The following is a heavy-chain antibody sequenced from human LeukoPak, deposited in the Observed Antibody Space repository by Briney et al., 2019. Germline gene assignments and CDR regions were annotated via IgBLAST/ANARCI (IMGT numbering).Heavy chain of an antibody. V-gene: IGHV4-34*01. Sequence: PSETLSLTCTVSGGSISSYYWSWIRQPPGKGLEWIGEINHSGSTNYNPSLKSRVTISVDTSKNQFSLKLSSVTAADTAVYYCARLLLGYYYYMDVWGKGTTVTISS. J-gene: IGHJ6*03. D-gene: IGHD3-16*01. CDR3: ARLLLGYYYYMDV. CDR1: GGSISSYY. CDR2: INHSGST.